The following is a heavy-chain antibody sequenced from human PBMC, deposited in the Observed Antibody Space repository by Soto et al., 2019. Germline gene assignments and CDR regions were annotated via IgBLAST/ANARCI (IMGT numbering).Heavy chain of an antibody. CDR1: GGSISSGDYY. J-gene: IGHJ4*02. D-gene: IGHD3-22*01. CDR2: IYYSGST. Sequence: TLSLTCTVSGGSISSGDYYWSWIRQPPGKGLEWIGYIYYSGSTYYNPSLKSRVTISVDTSKNQFSLKLSSVTAADTAVYYYARGSYYHDSSGYYHYWGQGPLVTVSS. CDR3: ARGSYYHDSSGYYHY. V-gene: IGHV4-30-4*01.